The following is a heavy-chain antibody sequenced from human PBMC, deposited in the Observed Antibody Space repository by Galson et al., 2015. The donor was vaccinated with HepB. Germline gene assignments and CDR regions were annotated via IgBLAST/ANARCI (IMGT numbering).Heavy chain of an antibody. Sequence: SLRLSCAASGFTFSSYAMSWVRQAPGKGLEWVSAISGSGGSTYYADSVKGRFTISRDNSKNTLYLQMNSLRAEDTAVYYCVKDILASSDSSGVDYWGQGTLVTVSS. CDR3: VKDILASSDSSGVDY. CDR1: GFTFSSYA. CDR2: ISGSGGST. J-gene: IGHJ4*02. V-gene: IGHV3-23*01. D-gene: IGHD3-22*01.